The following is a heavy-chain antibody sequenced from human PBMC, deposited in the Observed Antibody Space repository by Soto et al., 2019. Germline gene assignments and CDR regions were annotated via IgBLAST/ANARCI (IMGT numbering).Heavy chain of an antibody. CDR3: ARQPTTGDTDLWFDP. J-gene: IGHJ5*02. Sequence: QLQLLESGPGLVKASETLSLTCSVSGGSISTSRSYWAWIRQPPGKGLEWLANIFYSGSTFYNPSLASRVSVSVDTSTNEFPLKLRSVTAADTAVYYCARQPTTGDTDLWFDPWGQGTLVTVSS. CDR2: IFYSGST. D-gene: IGHD2-21*01. V-gene: IGHV4-39*01. CDR1: GGSISTSRSY.